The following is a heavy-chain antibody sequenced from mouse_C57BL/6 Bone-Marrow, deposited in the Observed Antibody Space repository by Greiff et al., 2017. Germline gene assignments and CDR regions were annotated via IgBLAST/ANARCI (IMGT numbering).Heavy chain of an antibody. Sequence: QVQLQQPGAELVKPGASVKMSCKASGYTFTSYWITWVKQRPGQGLEWIGAIYPTSGRTNYNEKFKSKAILTVETSSNTAVMQLSSLTSEDSAFFYCARSGPLGRSFDYWGQGTTLTVSS. CDR1: GYTFTSYW. CDR2: IYPTSGRT. V-gene: IGHV1-55*01. D-gene: IGHD4-1*01. CDR3: ARSGPLGRSFDY. J-gene: IGHJ2*01.